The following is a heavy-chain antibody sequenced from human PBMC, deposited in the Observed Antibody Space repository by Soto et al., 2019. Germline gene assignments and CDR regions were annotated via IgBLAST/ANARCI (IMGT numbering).Heavy chain of an antibody. D-gene: IGHD3-22*01. CDR2: ISGSGGST. CDR1: GFTFSSYA. V-gene: IGHV3-23*01. CDR3: AKGPRSEDDSSGYYYILDY. Sequence: GGSLRLSCAASGFTFSSYAMSWVRQAPGKGLEWVSAISGSGGSTYYADSVKGRFTISRDNSKNTLYLQMNSLRAEDTAVYYCAKGPRSEDDSSGYYYILDYWGQGTLVTVSS. J-gene: IGHJ4*02.